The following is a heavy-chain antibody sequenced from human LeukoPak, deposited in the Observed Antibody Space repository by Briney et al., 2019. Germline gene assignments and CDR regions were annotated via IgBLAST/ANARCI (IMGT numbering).Heavy chain of an antibody. J-gene: IGHJ4*02. V-gene: IGHV3-30*18. CDR3: AKDQFMEWLFYFDY. CDR2: ISYDGSKK. Sequence: GGSLRLSCAASGFTFSRYGMHWVRQAPGKGLEWVAVISYDGSKKDYADSVKGRFTISRDNSKNTLYLQMNSLRDEDTAVYYCAKDQFMEWLFYFDYWGQGTLVTVSS. D-gene: IGHD3-3*01. CDR1: GFTFSRYG.